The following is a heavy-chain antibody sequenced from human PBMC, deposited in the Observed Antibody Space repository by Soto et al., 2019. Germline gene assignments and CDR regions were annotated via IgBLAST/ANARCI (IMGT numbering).Heavy chain of an antibody. D-gene: IGHD6-19*01. J-gene: IGHJ6*02. V-gene: IGHV1-69*13. Sequence: SVKVSCKASGGTFSSYAISWVRQAPGQGLEWMGGIIPIFGTANYAQKFQGRVTITADESTSTAYMELSSLRSEDTAVYYCARDSVIAVAGTDYYYGMDVWGQGTTVTVSS. CDR1: GGTFSSYA. CDR3: ARDSVIAVAGTDYYYGMDV. CDR2: IIPIFGTA.